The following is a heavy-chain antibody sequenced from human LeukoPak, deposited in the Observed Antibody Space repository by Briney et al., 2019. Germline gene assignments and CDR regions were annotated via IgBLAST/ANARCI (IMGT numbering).Heavy chain of an antibody. V-gene: IGHV3-21*01. D-gene: IGHD2-15*01. CDR3: ARDPRYCSGGSSYWSKAFHI. J-gene: IGHJ3*02. CDR1: GFTFSSYT. Sequence: PGGSLRLSCAASGFTFSSYTMNWVRQAPGKGLEWVSSIRCNGSYIYYADSVKGRFTISRDNVKNSLYLQMNSLRAEDTAVYYCARDPRYCSGGSSYWSKAFHIWGQGTMVTVSS. CDR2: IRCNGSYI.